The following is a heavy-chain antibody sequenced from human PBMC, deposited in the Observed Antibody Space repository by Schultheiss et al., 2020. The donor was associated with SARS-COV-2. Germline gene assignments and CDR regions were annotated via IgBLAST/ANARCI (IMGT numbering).Heavy chain of an antibody. CDR1: GFTFRSYW. V-gene: IGHV3-48*04. CDR2: ISSSSSTI. Sequence: GGSLRLSCAVSGFTFRSYWMSWVRQAPGKGLEWVSYISSSSSTIYYADSVKGRFTISRDNAKNSLYLQMNSLRAEDTAVYYCARSENTVVTGDYFDYWGQGTLVTVSS. D-gene: IGHD4-23*01. J-gene: IGHJ4*02. CDR3: ARSENTVVTGDYFDY.